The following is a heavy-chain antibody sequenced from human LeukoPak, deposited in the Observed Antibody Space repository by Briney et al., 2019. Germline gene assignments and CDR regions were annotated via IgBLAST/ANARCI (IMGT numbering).Heavy chain of an antibody. Sequence: GASVKVSCKASGYTFTGYYMHWVRQAPGQGREWMGWINPNSGGTNYAQKFQGRVTMTRDTSISTAYMELSRLRSDDTAVYYCARRAYCGGDCFALYYYYYMDVWGKGTTVTVSS. CDR3: ARRAYCGGDCFALYYYYYMDV. V-gene: IGHV1-2*02. CDR2: INPNSGGT. CDR1: GYTFTGYY. D-gene: IGHD2-21*02. J-gene: IGHJ6*03.